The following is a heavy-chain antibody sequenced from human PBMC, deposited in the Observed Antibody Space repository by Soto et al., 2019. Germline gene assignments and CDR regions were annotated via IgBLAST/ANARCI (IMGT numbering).Heavy chain of an antibody. J-gene: IGHJ4*02. Sequence: EVQLLESGGGLVQPGGSLRLSCAASGFTFSSYAMSWVRQAPGKGLEWVSNIVGSGDGTYYADSVKGRFTISRDNSKNTLYLHLNSLRAEDTAVYYCAKPSLRSGWYYFDSWGQGTLVTVSS. CDR2: IVGSGDGT. CDR3: AKPSLRSGWYYFDS. D-gene: IGHD6-19*01. V-gene: IGHV3-23*01. CDR1: GFTFSSYA.